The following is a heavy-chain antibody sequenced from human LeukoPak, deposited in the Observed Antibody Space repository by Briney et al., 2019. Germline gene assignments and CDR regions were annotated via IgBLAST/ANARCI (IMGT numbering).Heavy chain of an antibody. D-gene: IGHD2-2*01. CDR3: AREGIDCSSTSCYGAFDI. J-gene: IGHJ3*02. CDR2: IIPIFGTA. V-gene: IGHV1-69*13. CDR1: GGTFSSYA. Sequence: SVKVSCKASGGTFSSYAISWVRQAPGQGLEWMGGIIPIFGTANCAQKFQGRVTITADESTSTAYVELSSLRSEDTAVYYCAREGIDCSSTSCYGAFDIWGQGTMVTVSS.